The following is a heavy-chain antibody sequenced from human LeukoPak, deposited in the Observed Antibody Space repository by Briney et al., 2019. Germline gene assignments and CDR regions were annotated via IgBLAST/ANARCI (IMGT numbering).Heavy chain of an antibody. CDR2: IRYDGSNN. Sequence: GGSLRPSCAASGFTFSSFGMHWVRQAPGKGLEWVAFIRYDGSNNYYADSVKGRFTISRDNSKNTLFLQMNSLREEDTAVYYCAKESYGSGKVDPWGQGALVTVSS. D-gene: IGHD3-10*01. V-gene: IGHV3-30*02. CDR1: GFTFSSFG. CDR3: AKESYGSGKVDP. J-gene: IGHJ5*02.